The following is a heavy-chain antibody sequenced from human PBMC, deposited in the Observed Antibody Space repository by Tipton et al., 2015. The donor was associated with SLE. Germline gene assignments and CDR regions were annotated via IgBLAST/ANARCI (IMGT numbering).Heavy chain of an antibody. V-gene: IGHV4-34*01. CDR3: ARLGVGCANCWYYFDH. J-gene: IGHJ4*02. CDR1: GGSLSGFY. CDR2: IDHSGRT. Sequence: TLSLTCAVYGGSLSGFYWSWLPPPPGEGVGGSGEIDHSGRTDYNPSLKSRVTLSVDTSNNQFSLKLSSVTAADTAVYYCARLGVGCANCWYYFDHWGQGALVTVSS. D-gene: IGHD2-21*01.